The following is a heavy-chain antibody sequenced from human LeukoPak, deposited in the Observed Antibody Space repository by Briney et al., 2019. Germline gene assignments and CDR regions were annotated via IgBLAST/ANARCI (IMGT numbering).Heavy chain of an antibody. V-gene: IGHV1-46*01. Sequence: VASVKVSCKAFGYTFINYYIHWVRQAPGQGLEWMGLINPGGGSTTYSQKFQGRVTMTRDTSTNTVYMELNSLRSEDTALYYCARARTGDSDYWGQGTLVTVSS. CDR1: GYTFINYY. D-gene: IGHD7-27*01. CDR3: ARARTGDSDY. CDR2: INPGGGST. J-gene: IGHJ4*02.